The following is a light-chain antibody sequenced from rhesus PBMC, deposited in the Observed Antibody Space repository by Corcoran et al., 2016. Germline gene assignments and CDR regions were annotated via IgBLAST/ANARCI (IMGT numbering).Light chain of an antibody. CDR3: QQRTTYPLT. CDR2: DAA. V-gene: IGKV1-38*01. CDR1: QGISTS. Sequence: DIQLTQSPSSLSASVGDRITITCRASQGISTSLDWFQQRPGKAPKLLIYDAATLQSGVPSRFSGDGSGTAFTITFSILQPDDFAAYYCQQRTTYPLTFGGGTKVEIE. J-gene: IGKJ4*01.